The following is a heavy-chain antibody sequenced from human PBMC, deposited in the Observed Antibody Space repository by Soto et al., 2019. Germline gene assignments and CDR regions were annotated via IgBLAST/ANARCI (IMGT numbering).Heavy chain of an antibody. J-gene: IGHJ6*02. Sequence: GASVKVSCKDSSYTFTSYGISWVRQAPGQGLAWMGWIGAYNANTYYAEKFQGRVTMTTDTSTSTAYMELRGLRSDDTAVYYCARDLSYYYGSLGMDVWGQGTTVTVSS. V-gene: IGHV1-18*04. CDR2: IGAYNANT. D-gene: IGHD3-10*01. CDR1: SYTFTSYG. CDR3: ARDLSYYYGSLGMDV.